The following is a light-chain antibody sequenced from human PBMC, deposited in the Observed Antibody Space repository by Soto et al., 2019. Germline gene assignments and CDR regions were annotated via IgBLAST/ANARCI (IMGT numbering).Light chain of an antibody. J-gene: IGKJ1*01. Sequence: EIVLTHSPCTLSLSPGSRSSLSCRASQSVSKNYLAWYKQKPGQAPRLLIYGASNRATGIPDRLSGSGSGTEFTLTISRMEPEDFAVYYCQQYGSSGTFGQGTKVDIK. V-gene: IGKV3-20*01. CDR2: GAS. CDR1: QSVSKNY. CDR3: QQYGSSGT.